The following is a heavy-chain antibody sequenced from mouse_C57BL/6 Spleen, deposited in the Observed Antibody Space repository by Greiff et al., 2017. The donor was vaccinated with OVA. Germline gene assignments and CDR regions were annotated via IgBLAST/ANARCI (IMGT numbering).Heavy chain of an antibody. Sequence: VQLQQSGAELARPGASVKMSCKASGYTFTSYTMHWVKQRPGQGLEWIGYINPSSGYTKYNQKFKDKATLTADKSSSTAYMQLSSLTSEDSAVYYCARTAQATAWFAYWGQGTLVTVSA. CDR1: GYTFTSYT. CDR3: ARTAQATAWFAY. D-gene: IGHD3-2*02. J-gene: IGHJ3*01. V-gene: IGHV1-4*01. CDR2: INPSSGYT.